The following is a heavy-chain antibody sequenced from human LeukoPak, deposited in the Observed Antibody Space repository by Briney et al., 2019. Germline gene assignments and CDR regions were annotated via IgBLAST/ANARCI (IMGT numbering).Heavy chain of an antibody. CDR3: ARQWRDGDWFDP. V-gene: IGHV4-38-2*01. Sequence: SETLSLTCAVSGYSISSGYYWGWIRQPPGKGLEWIGSITYYNPSLKSRVTISVDTSKNQFSLKLSSLTAADTAVYYCARQWRDGDWFDPWGQGTLVTVSS. J-gene: IGHJ5*02. D-gene: IGHD6-19*01. CDR1: GYSISSGYY. CDR2: IT.